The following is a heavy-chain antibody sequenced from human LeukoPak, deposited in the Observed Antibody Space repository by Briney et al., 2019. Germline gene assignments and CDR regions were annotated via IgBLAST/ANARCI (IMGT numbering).Heavy chain of an antibody. CDR1: GGSISSGGYY. D-gene: IGHD3-22*01. Sequence: SQTLSPTCTVSGGSISSGGYYWSWIRQPPGKGLEWIGYIYHSGSTYYNPSLKSRVTISVDRSKNQFSLKLSSVTAADTAVYYCASHYYDSQGLRSAAFDIWGQGTMVTVSS. V-gene: IGHV4-30-2*01. J-gene: IGHJ3*02. CDR2: IYHSGST. CDR3: ASHYYDSQGLRSAAFDI.